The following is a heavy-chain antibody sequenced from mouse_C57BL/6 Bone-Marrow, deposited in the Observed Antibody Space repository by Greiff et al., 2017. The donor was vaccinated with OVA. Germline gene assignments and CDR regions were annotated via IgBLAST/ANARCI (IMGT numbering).Heavy chain of an antibody. CDR3: ARGGDHYFDY. CDR1: GYTFTSYW. Sequence: QVQLQQPGAELVMPGASVTLSCTASGYTFTSYWMRWLNRRPGQGLEGSGEIEPSDSYTNYNPKFKSKSTFTVDKSTTPTYMQLSRLTSEDTAVYSCARGGDHYFDYWGQGTTLTVSS. J-gene: IGHJ2*01. D-gene: IGHD3-3*01. V-gene: IGHV1-69*01. CDR2: IEPSDSYT.